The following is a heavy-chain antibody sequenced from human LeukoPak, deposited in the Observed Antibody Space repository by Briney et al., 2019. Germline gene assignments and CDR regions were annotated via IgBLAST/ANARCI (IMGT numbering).Heavy chain of an antibody. J-gene: IGHJ4*02. CDR1: GYTFTNYT. V-gene: IGHV1-46*01. CDR3: ARETNDWNFDY. CDR2: INPSAGGT. D-gene: IGHD1-1*01. Sequence: ASVKVSCKASGYTFTNYTINWVRQAPGQGLEWMGIINPSAGGTTYAQKFQGRVTMTRDTSTSTVYMELSSLRSEDTAVYYCARETNDWNFDYWGQGTLVTVSS.